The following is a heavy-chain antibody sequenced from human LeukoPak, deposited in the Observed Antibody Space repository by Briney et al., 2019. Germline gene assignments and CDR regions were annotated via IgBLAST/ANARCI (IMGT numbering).Heavy chain of an antibody. CDR1: LYTFTPYY. V-gene: IGHV1-2*02. CDR2: INPNSGGT. CDR3: AVPRELVGATPLDY. J-gene: IGHJ4*02. D-gene: IGHD1-26*01. Sequence: GAPVKASSSPSLYTFTPYYMHSVRQAPGHRLEGRGGINPNSGGTTYAQRFQGRVTMTRDTSISTAYMELSRLRSDDTAAYCCAVPRELVGATPLDYWGQGTLVTVSS.